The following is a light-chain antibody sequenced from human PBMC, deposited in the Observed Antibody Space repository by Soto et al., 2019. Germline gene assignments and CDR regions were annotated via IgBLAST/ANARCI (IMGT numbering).Light chain of an antibody. CDR2: DVS. V-gene: IGLV2-11*01. CDR3: CSYAGSYRGV. J-gene: IGLJ1*01. Sequence: QSVLTQPRSVSGSPGQSVTISYTGTSSDVGGYNYVSWYQQHPGKAPKLMIYDVSKRPSGVPDRFSGSKSGNTASLTISGLQAEDEADYYCCSYAGSYRGVFGTGTKLTVL. CDR1: SSDVGGYNY.